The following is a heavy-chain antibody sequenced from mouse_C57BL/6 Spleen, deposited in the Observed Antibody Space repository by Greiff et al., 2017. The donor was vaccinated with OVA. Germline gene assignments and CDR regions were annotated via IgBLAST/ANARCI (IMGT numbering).Heavy chain of an antibody. V-gene: IGHV5-4*01. CDR1: GFTFSSYA. CDR2: ISDGGSYT. J-gene: IGHJ3*01. D-gene: IGHD2-2*01. Sequence: EVQVVESGGGLVKPGGSLKLSCAASGFTFSSYAMSWVRQTPEKRLEWVATISDGGSYTYYPDNVKGRFTISRDNAKNNLYLQMSHLKSEDTAMYYCARGDYGYDRFAYWGQGTLVTVSA. CDR3: ARGDYGYDRFAY.